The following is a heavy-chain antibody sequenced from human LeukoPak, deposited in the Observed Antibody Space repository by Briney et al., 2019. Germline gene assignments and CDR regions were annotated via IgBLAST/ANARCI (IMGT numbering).Heavy chain of an antibody. Sequence: PGGSLRLSCAASGFNFTNAWVSWVRRAPGKGLEWLGRIKSKADGGTTVHAAPAKDRFAMSRDDSKNTLYLQINSLKAEDTAVYYCVDPPTSLWGQGILVTVSS. CDR1: GFNFTNAW. V-gene: IGHV3-15*01. D-gene: IGHD1-1*01. J-gene: IGHJ4*02. CDR3: VDPPTSL. CDR2: IKSKADGGTT.